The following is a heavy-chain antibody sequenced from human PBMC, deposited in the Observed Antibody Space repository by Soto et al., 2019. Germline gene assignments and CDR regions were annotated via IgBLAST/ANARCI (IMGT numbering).Heavy chain of an antibody. J-gene: IGHJ5*01. CDR3: TRAYSAETFDF. Sequence: ASVKVSCKASGYTFNNYDIHWVRQAPGHGLEWMGWMNPNSGNTGYAQNFRGRVTMTQNTAIGTAYMELSSLRSDDTATYYCTRAYSAETFDFWGQGTRVTVS. V-gene: IGHV1-8*02. CDR1: GYTFNNYD. CDR2: MNPNSGNT. D-gene: IGHD1-26*01.